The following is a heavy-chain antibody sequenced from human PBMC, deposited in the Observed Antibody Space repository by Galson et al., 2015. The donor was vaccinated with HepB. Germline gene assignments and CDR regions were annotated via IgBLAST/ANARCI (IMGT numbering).Heavy chain of an antibody. CDR2: IYTDDSDT. CDR1: GYSFTSYW. J-gene: IGHJ6*02. Sequence: QSGAEVKKPGDSLKISCKGSGYSFTSYWIAWVRQMPGKGLEWMGIIYTDDSDTRYSPSFQGQVTISADKSISTAYLQRSSLKASDTAMYYCARRSSSAAGGRGLAVWGQGTTVTASS. V-gene: IGHV5-51*01. D-gene: IGHD6-6*01. CDR3: ARRSSSAAGGRGLAV.